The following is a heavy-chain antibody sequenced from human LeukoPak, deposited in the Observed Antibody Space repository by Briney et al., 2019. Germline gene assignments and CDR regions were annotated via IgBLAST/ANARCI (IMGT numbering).Heavy chain of an antibody. V-gene: IGHV1-18*01. CDR2: ISAYNGNT. CDR1: GYTFTSYG. J-gene: IGHJ3*01. D-gene: IGHD3-10*01. Sequence: ASVKVSCKAPGYTFTSYGISWVRQAPGQGLEWMGWISAYNGNTNYAQKLQGRVTMTADTSTSTAYMELRSLRSDDTAVYYCARDLMVRGLDAWGQGTMVTVSS. CDR3: ARDLMVRGLDA.